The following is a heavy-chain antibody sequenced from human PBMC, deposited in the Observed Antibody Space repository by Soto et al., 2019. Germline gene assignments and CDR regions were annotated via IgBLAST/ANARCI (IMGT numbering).Heavy chain of an antibody. CDR3: ARALRELSTISIAY. Sequence: GESLKISCKGSGYYFTNYWIGWVRQMPGKGLEWMGIIYPGDSDTRYSPSFQGQVIISADKSISTAYLEWSSLQASDTATYYCARALRELSTISIAYWGQGTLVTVSS. D-gene: IGHD1-1*01. CDR2: IYPGDSDT. J-gene: IGHJ4*02. V-gene: IGHV5-51*01. CDR1: GYYFTNYW.